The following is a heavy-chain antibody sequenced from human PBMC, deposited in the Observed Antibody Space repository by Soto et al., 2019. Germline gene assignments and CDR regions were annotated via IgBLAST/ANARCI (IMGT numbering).Heavy chain of an antibody. Sequence: GGSLRLSCVASGFTFSTHTMNWVRQAPGKGLEWVSRVTYDSDNTSYADSIKGRFTISRDNSKNTLYLQMNSLRAEDTAVYYCARANSAPGIRFLEWLEINWFDPWGQGTLVTVSS. CDR2: TYDSDNT. CDR1: GFTFSTHT. V-gene: IGHV3-66*01. J-gene: IGHJ5*02. CDR3: ARANSAPGIRFLEWLEINWFDP. D-gene: IGHD3-3*01.